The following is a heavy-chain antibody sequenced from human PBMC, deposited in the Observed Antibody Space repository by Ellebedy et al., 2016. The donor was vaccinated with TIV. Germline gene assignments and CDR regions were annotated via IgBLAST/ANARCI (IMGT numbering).Heavy chain of an antibody. CDR1: GGTFSSYA. D-gene: IGHD3-9*01. V-gene: IGHV1-69*13. J-gene: IGHJ6*02. CDR2: IIPIFGTA. Sequence: SVKVSXXASGGTFSSYAISWVRQAPGQGLEWMGGIIPIFGTANYAQKFQGRVTITADESTSTAYMELSSLRSEDTAVYYCASSILTGYDYYYYGMDVWGQGTTVTVSS. CDR3: ASSILTGYDYYYYGMDV.